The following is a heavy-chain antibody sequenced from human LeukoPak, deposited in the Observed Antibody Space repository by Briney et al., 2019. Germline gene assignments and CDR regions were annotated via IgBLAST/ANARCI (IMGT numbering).Heavy chain of an antibody. CDR1: GGSFSAYY. V-gene: IGHV4-34*01. D-gene: IGHD5-24*01. CDR2: INHSGST. Sequence: KPSETLSLTCAVYGGSFSAYYWSWIRQPPGKGLEWIGEINHSGSTNCNPSLKSRVVISADTSKTQFSLKLRSVTAADTAIYYCARKDGDYWGQGTLVTVSS. CDR3: ARKDGDY. J-gene: IGHJ4*02.